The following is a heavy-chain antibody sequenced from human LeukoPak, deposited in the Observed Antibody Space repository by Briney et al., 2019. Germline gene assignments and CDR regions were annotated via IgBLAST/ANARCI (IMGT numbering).Heavy chain of an antibody. CDR3: ARDHSQAAAYLDV. D-gene: IGHD6-13*01. CDR1: GGSIYRSNFY. V-gene: IGHV4-39*07. J-gene: IGHJ6*03. CDR2: MFYSGNT. Sequence: SETLSLTCTVSGGSIYRSNFYWGWIRQSPGEGLEWIGSMFYSGNTYYNPSLKSRVTISVDTSKNQFSLKLTSMTAADTAVYYCARDHSQAAAYLDVWGKGTTVTVSS.